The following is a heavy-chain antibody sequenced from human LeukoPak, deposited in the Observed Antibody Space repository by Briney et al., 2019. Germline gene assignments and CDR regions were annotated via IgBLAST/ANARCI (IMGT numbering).Heavy chain of an antibody. V-gene: IGHV4-59*01. Sequence: SETLSLTCTASGGSISSYYWSWIRQPPGKGLEWIGYIYYSGSTNYNPSLKSRVTISVDTSKNQFSLKLSSVTAADTAVYYCARVRAAAGPFDYWGQGTLVTVSS. D-gene: IGHD6-13*01. CDR1: GGSISSYY. CDR3: ARVRAAAGPFDY. CDR2: IYYSGST. J-gene: IGHJ4*02.